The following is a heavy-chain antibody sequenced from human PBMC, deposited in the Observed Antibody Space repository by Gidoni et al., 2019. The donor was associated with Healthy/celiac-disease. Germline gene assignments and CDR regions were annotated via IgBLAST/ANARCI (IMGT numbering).Heavy chain of an antibody. J-gene: IGHJ5*02. V-gene: IGHV1-8*01. CDR2: MNPNSGNT. Sequence: EWMGWMNPNSGNTGYAQKFQGRVTMTRNTSISTAYMELSSLRSEDTAVYYCARVRDDYGDYWFDPWGQGTLVTVSS. CDR3: ARVRDDYGDYWFDP. D-gene: IGHD4-17*01.